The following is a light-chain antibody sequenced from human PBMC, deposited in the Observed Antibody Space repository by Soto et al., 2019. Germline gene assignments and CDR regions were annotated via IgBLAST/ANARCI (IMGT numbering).Light chain of an antibody. CDR1: QSVLYSSNNKNY. V-gene: IGKV4-1*01. CDR3: QQYYSTPWT. CDR2: WAA. Sequence: DIVMTQSPDSLAVSLGERPTINCRSSQSVLYSSNNKNYLAWYQQKPGQPPKLLIYWAATRESGVHDRFSGRGSGTDYTLTISSLQAEDGAVYYCQQYYSTPWTFGQGTKVEIK. J-gene: IGKJ1*01.